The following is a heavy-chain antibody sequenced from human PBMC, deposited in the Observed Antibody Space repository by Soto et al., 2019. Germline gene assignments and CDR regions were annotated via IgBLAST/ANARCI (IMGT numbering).Heavy chain of an antibody. CDR3: ARVGYCINGVCSYCYYYGMDV. D-gene: IGHD2-8*01. CDR2: IIPIFGTA. V-gene: IGHV1-69*13. CDR1: GGTFSSYA. Sequence: SVKVSCKASGGTFSSYAISWARQAPGQGLEWMGGIIPIFGTANYAQKFQGRVTITADESTSTAYMELSSLRSEDTAVYYCARVGYCINGVCSYCYYYGMDVWGQGTTVTVSS. J-gene: IGHJ6*02.